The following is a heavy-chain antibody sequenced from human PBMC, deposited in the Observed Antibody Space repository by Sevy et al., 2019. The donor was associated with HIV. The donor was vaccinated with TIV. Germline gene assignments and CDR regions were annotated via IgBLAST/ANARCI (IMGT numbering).Heavy chain of an antibody. V-gene: IGHV3-15*01. CDR3: TTLQWELLDY. D-gene: IGHD1-26*01. Sequence: GESLKISCAASGFTFSNAWMSWVRQAPGKGLEWVGRIKSKTDGGTTDYAAPVKGRFTISRDDSKNTLYLQMNSLKTEDTAVYYCTTLQWELLDYWGQGTLVTVSS. CDR1: GFTFSNAW. CDR2: IKSKTDGGTT. J-gene: IGHJ4*02.